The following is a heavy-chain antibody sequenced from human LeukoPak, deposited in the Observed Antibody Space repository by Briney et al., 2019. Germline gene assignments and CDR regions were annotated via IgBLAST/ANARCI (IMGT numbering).Heavy chain of an antibody. CDR3: ARDQVDSGYSYEMYYFDY. CDR2: INPNSGGT. J-gene: IGHJ4*02. Sequence: ASVKVSCKASGYTFTGYYMHWVRQAPGQGLEWMGWINPNSGGTNYAQKFQGRVTKTRDTSISTAYMELSSLRSEDTAVYYCARDQVDSGYSYEMYYFDYWGQGTLVTVSS. V-gene: IGHV1-2*02. D-gene: IGHD5-18*01. CDR1: GYTFTGYY.